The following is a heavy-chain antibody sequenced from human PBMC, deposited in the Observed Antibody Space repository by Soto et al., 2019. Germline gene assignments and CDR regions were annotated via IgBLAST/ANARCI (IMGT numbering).Heavy chain of an antibody. CDR2: IYHSGST. V-gene: IGHV4-30-2*01. CDR1: GGSISSGDYS. J-gene: IGHJ5*02. D-gene: IGHD3-10*01. CDR3: ARIIAYGSGSYDVWFDP. Sequence: QLQLQESGSGLVKPSQTLSLTCAVSGGSISSGDYSWSWIRQPPGKGLEWIGYIYHSGSTYYNPSLKSRVTISVDRSKNQFSLKLSSVTAADTAVYYCARIIAYGSGSYDVWFDPWGQGTLVTVSS.